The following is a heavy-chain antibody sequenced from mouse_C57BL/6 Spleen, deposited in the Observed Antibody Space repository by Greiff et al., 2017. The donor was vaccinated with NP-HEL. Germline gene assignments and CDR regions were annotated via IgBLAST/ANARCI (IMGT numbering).Heavy chain of an antibody. Sequence: QVQLQQSGAELVRPGSSVKLSCKASGYTFTSYWMDWVKQRPGQGLEWIGNIYPSDSETHYNQKFKDKATLTVDKSSSTAYMQLSSLTSEDSAVYYCARGGSIYFDYWGQGTTLTVSS. D-gene: IGHD1-1*01. CDR3: ARGGSIYFDY. CDR2: IYPSDSET. CDR1: GYTFTSYW. J-gene: IGHJ2*01. V-gene: IGHV1-61*01.